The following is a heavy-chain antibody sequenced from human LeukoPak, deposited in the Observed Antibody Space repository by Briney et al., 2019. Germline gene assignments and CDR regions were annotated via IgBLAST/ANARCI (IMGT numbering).Heavy chain of an antibody. CDR3: ARGDGVAGYDY. CDR2: IYHSGST. V-gene: IGHV4-4*02. J-gene: IGHJ4*02. D-gene: IGHD6-19*01. Sequence: SETLSLTCAVSSGSISSSNWWSWFRQRPGKGLEWIGEIYHSGSTNYNPSLKSRVTISVDKSKNQFSLKLSSVTAADTAVYYCARGDGVAGYDYWGQGTLVTVSS. CDR1: SGSISSSNW.